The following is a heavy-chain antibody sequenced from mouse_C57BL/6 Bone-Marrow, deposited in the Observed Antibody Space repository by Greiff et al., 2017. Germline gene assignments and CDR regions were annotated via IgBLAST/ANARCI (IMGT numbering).Heavy chain of an antibody. CDR2: MHPNGGSP. V-gene: IGHV1-64*01. J-gene: IGHJ4*01. Sequence: QVQLQQPGAELVKPGASVKLSCKASGYTFTNYWMHWVKQRPGQGLEWIGMMHPNGGSPDYNEKFKSEATLSVDTSSRTAYMELSSLTSEDSAVYYCARSYDYDDYTMDYGGQGTSGTVSS. D-gene: IGHD2-4*01. CDR1: GYTFTNYW. CDR3: ARSYDYDDYTMDY.